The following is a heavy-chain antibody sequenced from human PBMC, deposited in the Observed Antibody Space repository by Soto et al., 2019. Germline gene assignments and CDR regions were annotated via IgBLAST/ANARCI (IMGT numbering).Heavy chain of an antibody. D-gene: IGHD5-12*01. V-gene: IGHV3-11*01. CDR2: ISSSGSTI. Sequence: QVQLVESGGGLVKPGGSLRLSCAASGFTFSDYYMSWIRQAPGKGLEWVSYISSSGSTIYYADSVKGRFTISRDNAKNAMYLQMNSLRAEDTAVYSCAGGREYRGYAPWYYYYMDVWGKGTTVTVSS. CDR1: GFTFSDYY. CDR3: AGGREYRGYAPWYYYYMDV. J-gene: IGHJ6*03.